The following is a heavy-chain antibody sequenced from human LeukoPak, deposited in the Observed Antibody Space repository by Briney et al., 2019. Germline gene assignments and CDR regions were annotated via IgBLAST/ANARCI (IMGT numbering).Heavy chain of an antibody. CDR2: ISSNGGST. D-gene: IGHD6-6*01. CDR3: ARISSSYAYDY. Sequence: GGSLRLSCAASGFTFRSYGMHWVRQAPGKGLEYVAAISSNGGSTDYANSVKGRFTISRDNSKNTLYLQMGSLRAEDMAVYYCARISSSYAYDYWGQGTLVTVSS. V-gene: IGHV3-64*01. J-gene: IGHJ4*02. CDR1: GFTFRSYG.